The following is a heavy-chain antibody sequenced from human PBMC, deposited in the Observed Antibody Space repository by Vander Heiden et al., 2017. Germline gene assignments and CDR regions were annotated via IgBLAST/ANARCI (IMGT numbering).Heavy chain of an antibody. CDR3: ARSRRVGVCSGGSCYSGYYYYGMDV. D-gene: IGHD2-15*01. CDR1: GGSFSGYY. J-gene: IGHJ6*02. CDR2: SNHSGST. Sequence: QVQLQQWGAGLLKPSETLSLTCAVYGGSFSGYYWSWIRQPPGKGLEWIGESNHSGSTNYNPSLKSRVTISIDTSKNQFSLKLSSVTAADTAVYYCARSRRVGVCSGGSCYSGYYYYGMDVWGQGTTVTVSS. V-gene: IGHV4-34*01.